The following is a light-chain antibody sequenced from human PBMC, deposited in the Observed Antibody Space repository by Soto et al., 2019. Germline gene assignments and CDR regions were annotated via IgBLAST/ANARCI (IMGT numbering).Light chain of an antibody. CDR3: QQSYSTPPWT. Sequence: DIQLTQSPSSLSASVGDKVTITCRASQSIRSYLNWVQQKPGKAPKLLIYGASSLQTGVPSRFSGSGSGTDFSLTISSLQPEDFATYYCQQSYSTPPWTFGQGTKVDIK. V-gene: IGKV1-39*01. J-gene: IGKJ1*01. CDR1: QSIRSY. CDR2: GAS.